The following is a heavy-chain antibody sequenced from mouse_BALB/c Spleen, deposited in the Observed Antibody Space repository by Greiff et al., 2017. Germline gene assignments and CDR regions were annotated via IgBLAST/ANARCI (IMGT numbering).Heavy chain of an antibody. D-gene: IGHD2-4*01. CDR2: ISNGGGST. Sequence: EVKLVESGGGLVQPGGSLKLSCAASGFTFSSYTMSWVRQTPEKRLEWVAYISNGGGSTYYPDTVKGRFTISRDNAKNTLYQQMSSLKSEDTAMYYCARQVDYDVYWYFDVWGAGTTVTVSS. V-gene: IGHV5-12-2*01. CDR3: ARQVDYDVYWYFDV. J-gene: IGHJ1*01. CDR1: GFTFSSYT.